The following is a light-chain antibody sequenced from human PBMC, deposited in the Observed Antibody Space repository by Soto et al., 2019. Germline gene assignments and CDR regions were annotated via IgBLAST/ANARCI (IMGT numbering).Light chain of an antibody. CDR2: AAS. Sequence: DIQMTQSPSSMSASVGDTVTITCRARQSISSYLNWYQQKPAKVPKLLVYAASTLQSGVPSRFSGSGSGTDFTLTISSLQPEDVSTYYCQKYNSAPALTFGGGTKVDIK. V-gene: IGKV1-27*01. CDR3: QKYNSAPALT. CDR1: QSISSY. J-gene: IGKJ4*01.